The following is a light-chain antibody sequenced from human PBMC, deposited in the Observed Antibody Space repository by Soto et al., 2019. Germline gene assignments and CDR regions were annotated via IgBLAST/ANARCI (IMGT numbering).Light chain of an antibody. J-gene: IGKJ1*01. V-gene: IGKV1-5*03. CDR2: KAS. CDR3: QHYSGYPWT. CDR1: QSISSW. Sequence: DIQMTQSPSTLSASVGDTVSITCRASQSISSWLAWYQQKPGKAPKLLIYKASTLEGGVPSRFSGSGSGTEFTLTISGLQHDDFATYYCQHYSGYPWTFGQGTKVDIK.